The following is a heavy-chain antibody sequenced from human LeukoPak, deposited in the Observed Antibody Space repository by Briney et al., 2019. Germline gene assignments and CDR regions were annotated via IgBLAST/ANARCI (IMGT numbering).Heavy chain of an antibody. V-gene: IGHV1-69*05. CDR3: ARDRPRDGYNYNYFDY. Sequence: ASVKVSCKASGGTFSSYAISWVRQAPGQGLEWMGRIIPIFGTANYAQKFQGRVTITTDESTSTAYMELSSLRSEDTAVYYCARDRPRDGYNYNYFDYWGQGTLVTVSS. CDR1: GGTFSSYA. CDR2: IIPIFGTA. J-gene: IGHJ4*02. D-gene: IGHD5-24*01.